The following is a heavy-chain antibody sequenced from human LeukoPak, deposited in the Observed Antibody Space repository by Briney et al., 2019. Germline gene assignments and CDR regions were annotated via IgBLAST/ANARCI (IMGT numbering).Heavy chain of an antibody. V-gene: IGHV3-30-3*01. Sequence: PGGSLRLSCAASGFTFNDYAMYWVRQTPGKGLEWVTLISYDGYDKSYADSVTGRFTISRDNSKNTLYLQINSLRAEDTAVYYCARDRYGDYAIDSWGQGTLVTVSS. D-gene: IGHD4-17*01. CDR2: ISYDGYDK. CDR1: GFTFNDYA. CDR3: ARDRYGDYAIDS. J-gene: IGHJ4*02.